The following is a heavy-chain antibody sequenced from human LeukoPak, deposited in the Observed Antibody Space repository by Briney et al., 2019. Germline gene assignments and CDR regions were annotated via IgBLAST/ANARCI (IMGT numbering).Heavy chain of an antibody. Sequence: PSETLSLTCTVSGGSISSYYWSWIRQPAGKGLEWIGRIYTSGSTNYNPSLKSRVTISVDTSKNQFSLKLSSVTAADTAVYYCARVIRMATIPYYFDYWGQGTLVTVSS. D-gene: IGHD5-24*01. CDR2: IYTSGST. V-gene: IGHV4-4*07. J-gene: IGHJ4*02. CDR3: ARVIRMATIPYYFDY. CDR1: GGSISSYY.